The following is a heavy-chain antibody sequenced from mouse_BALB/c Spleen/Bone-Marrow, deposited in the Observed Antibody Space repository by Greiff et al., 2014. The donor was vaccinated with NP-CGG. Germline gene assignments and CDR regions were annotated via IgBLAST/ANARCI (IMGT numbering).Heavy chain of an antibody. D-gene: IGHD2-10*02. V-gene: IGHV7-1*02. CDR3: ARDVGYGNYFVY. J-gene: IGHJ3*01. CDR1: GFTFSDFY. Sequence: VQLKESGGGLVQPGDSLRLSCATSGFTFSDFYMKWVRQPPGKRLEWIAASRNKAKHYTTEYSASVKGRFIVSRDTSQSILYLQMNALRAEDTAIYYCARDVGYGNYFVYWGQGTLVTVSA. CDR2: SRNKAKHYTT.